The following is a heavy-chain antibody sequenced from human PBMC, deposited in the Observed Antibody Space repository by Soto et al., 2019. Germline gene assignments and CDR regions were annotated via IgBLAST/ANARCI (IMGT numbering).Heavy chain of an antibody. V-gene: IGHV1-69*06. CDR1: GGTFSSYA. CDR2: IIPIFGTA. J-gene: IGHJ4*02. Sequence: QVQLVQSGAEVKKPGSSVKVSCKASGGTFSSYAISWVRQAPGQGLEWMGGIIPIFGTANYAQKFQGRVMITADKSTSTAYMELSSLRSEDTAVYYCARSYSWGSGSYYFDYWGQGTLVTVSS. D-gene: IGHD3-10*01. CDR3: ARSYSWGSGSYYFDY.